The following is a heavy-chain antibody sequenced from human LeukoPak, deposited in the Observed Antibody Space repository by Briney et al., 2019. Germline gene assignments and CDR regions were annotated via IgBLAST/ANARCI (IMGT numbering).Heavy chain of an antibody. CDR1: GGSITTRSYY. J-gene: IGHJ5*02. CDR3: ARDPGAYYDSSGYLNWFDP. D-gene: IGHD3-22*01. Sequence: SETLSLTCTVSGGSITTRSYYWGWVRQPPGKGLEWIGSMHHSGSTYYNPSLKSRVTTSVDTSKNQFSLKLSSVTAADTAVYYCARDPGAYYDSSGYLNWFDPWGQGTLVTVSS. CDR2: MHHSGST. V-gene: IGHV4-39*07.